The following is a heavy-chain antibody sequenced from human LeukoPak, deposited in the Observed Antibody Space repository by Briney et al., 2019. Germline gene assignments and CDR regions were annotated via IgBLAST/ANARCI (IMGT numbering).Heavy chain of an antibody. V-gene: IGHV3-23*01. J-gene: IGHJ6*03. Sequence: TGGSLRLSCAASGFTFSSYGMSWVRQAPGKGLEWVSAISGSGGSTYYADSVKGRFTISRDNSKNTLYLQMNSLRAEDTAVYYCAKDASWEPDYYYYYMDVWGKGTTVTISS. CDR2: ISGSGGST. CDR3: AKDASWEPDYYYYYMDV. CDR1: GFTFSSYG. D-gene: IGHD1-26*01.